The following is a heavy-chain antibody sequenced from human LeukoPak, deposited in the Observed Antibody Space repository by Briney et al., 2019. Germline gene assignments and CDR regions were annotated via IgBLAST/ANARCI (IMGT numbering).Heavy chain of an antibody. D-gene: IGHD5-18*01. V-gene: IGHV1-8*01. CDR3: AIPRGHSYGSYYMDV. Sequence: ASVKVSCKASGYTFTSYDINWVRQATGQGLEWMGWMNPNSGNTGYAQKFQGRVTMTRNTSISTAYMELSSLRSEDTAVYYCAIPRGHSYGSYYMDVWGKGTTVTVSS. CDR2: MNPNSGNT. J-gene: IGHJ6*03. CDR1: GYTFTSYD.